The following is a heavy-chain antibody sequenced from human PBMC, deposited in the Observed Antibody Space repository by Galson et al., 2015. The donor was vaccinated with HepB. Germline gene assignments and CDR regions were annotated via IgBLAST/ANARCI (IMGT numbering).Heavy chain of an antibody. V-gene: IGHV3-48*03. CDR3: AKIWGSGS. CDR2: ISDSGSRR. CDR1: GFTFSNYE. Sequence: SLRLSCAASGFTFSNYEMQWVRQALGKGLEWVALISDSGSRRYYADSVKGRFTISRDNAKNSLYLQMNSLRAEDTAVYYCAKIWGSGSWGQGTLVTVSS. J-gene: IGHJ5*02. D-gene: IGHD3-16*01.